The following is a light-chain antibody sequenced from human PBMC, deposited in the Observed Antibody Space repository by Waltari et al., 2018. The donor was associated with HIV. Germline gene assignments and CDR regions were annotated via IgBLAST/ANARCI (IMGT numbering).Light chain of an antibody. V-gene: IGLV1-44*01. Sequence: QSVLTQPPSASGTPGQRVTISCSGSSSTIGSNTVNWCQQLPGTAPKLLIYSNNRPPAGVPDRFSGSKSGTSASLAISGRQSEDEADYYCAAWDDSLNGVVFGGGTKLTVL. CDR3: AAWDDSLNGVV. J-gene: IGLJ2*01. CDR2: SNN. CDR1: SSTIGSNT.